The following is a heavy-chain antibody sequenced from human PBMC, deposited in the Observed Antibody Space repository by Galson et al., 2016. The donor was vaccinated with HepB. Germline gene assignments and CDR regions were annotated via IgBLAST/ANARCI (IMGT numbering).Heavy chain of an antibody. J-gene: IGHJ4*02. CDR3: ARDRSSLFGEIIVPREFDS. Sequence: SLRLSCAASGFTFSSYSMNWVRQAPGKGLEWVSSISSSSSYIYYADSVKGRFTISRDNAKNSQYLQMNSLRAEDTAVYYCARDRSSLFGEIIVPREFDSWGQGTLVTVSS. V-gene: IGHV3-21*01. D-gene: IGHD3-3*01. CDR2: ISSSSSYI. CDR1: GFTFSSYS.